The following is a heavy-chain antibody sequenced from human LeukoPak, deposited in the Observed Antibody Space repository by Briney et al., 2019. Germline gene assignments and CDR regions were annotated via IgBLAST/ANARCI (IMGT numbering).Heavy chain of an antibody. CDR2: ISSDENTK. CDR1: GFTFSCCA. V-gene: IGHV3-30-3*02. D-gene: IGHD6-19*01. J-gene: IGHJ4*02. Sequence: QSGRSLRLSCAASGFTFSCCAIHWVRQAPGRGLEWVAVISSDENTKFYADSVKGRFTVYRDNSKKTVWLQMNSLRAEDTAVYYCAKKGGSSGRYDYLDYWGQGTLVTVSS. CDR3: AKKGGSSGRYDYLDY.